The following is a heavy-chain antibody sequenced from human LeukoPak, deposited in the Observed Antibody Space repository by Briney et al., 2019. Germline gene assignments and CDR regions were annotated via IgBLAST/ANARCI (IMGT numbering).Heavy chain of an antibody. J-gene: IGHJ3*02. CDR2: IYTSGST. CDR1: GGSISSYY. Sequence: SETLSLTCTVSGGSISSYYWSWIRQPAGKGLEWIGRIYTSGSTNYNPSLKSRVTMSVDTSKNQFSLKLSSVTAADTAVYYCAGGAQYDILTGYYKSAFDIWGQGTMVTVSS. D-gene: IGHD3-9*01. CDR3: AGGAQYDILTGYYKSAFDI. V-gene: IGHV4-4*07.